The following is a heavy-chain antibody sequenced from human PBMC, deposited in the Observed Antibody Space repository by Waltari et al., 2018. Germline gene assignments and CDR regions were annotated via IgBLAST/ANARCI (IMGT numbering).Heavy chain of an antibody. D-gene: IGHD3-16*01. CDR3: VRDDQSYGRFDP. CDR2: IYLSGNT. CDR1: GGSFSSVP. V-gene: IGHV4-4*07. J-gene: IGHJ5*02. Sequence: QVQLQESGPGLVKPSETLSPTCPVPGGSFSSVPGSWIRQPAGRGLEGIGRIYLSGNTNYNPSLEGRVTMSIDTSRNHFSLELSSVTAADTAVYYCVRDDQSYGRFDPWGQGILVIVSS.